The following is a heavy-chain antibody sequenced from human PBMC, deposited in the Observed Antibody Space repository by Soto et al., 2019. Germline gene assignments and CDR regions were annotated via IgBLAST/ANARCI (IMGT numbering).Heavy chain of an antibody. V-gene: IGHV3-23*01. D-gene: IGHD3-22*01. CDR2: ISGSGGST. CDR3: EKSRYYDSSGSYSFEY. Sequence: GGSLRLSCAASGFTFSSYPMTWVRQAPGKGLEWVSGISGSGGSTYYADSVRGRFTISRDNSKDTLYLQMNSLRAEDTAVYYCEKSRYYDSSGSYSFEYWGQGTLVTVS. J-gene: IGHJ4*02. CDR1: GFTFSSYP.